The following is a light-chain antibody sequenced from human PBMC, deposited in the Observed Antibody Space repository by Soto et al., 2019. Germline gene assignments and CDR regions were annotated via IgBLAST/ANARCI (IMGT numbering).Light chain of an antibody. CDR2: DAS. CDR3: QQYDNPIT. Sequence: DLQMTQSPSSLSASVGDRVTITCQASQVISNYLNWYQQKPGKAPKRLIYDASNLETGVPSRFSGSGSGTDFTFTISSLQPEDIATYYCQQYDNPITFGQGTRLEIK. J-gene: IGKJ5*01. CDR1: QVISNY. V-gene: IGKV1-33*01.